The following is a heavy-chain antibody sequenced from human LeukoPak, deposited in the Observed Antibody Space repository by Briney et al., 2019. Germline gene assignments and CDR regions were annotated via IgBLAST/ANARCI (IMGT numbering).Heavy chain of an antibody. J-gene: IGHJ5*02. D-gene: IGHD2-21*01. V-gene: IGHV1-46*01. CDR1: GYTLTSSH. Sequence: ASVKVSCKASGYTLTSSHAHWVRQAPGQGLEWMGIINCGDGYTNYAQKFQGRVTMTRDTSTSTVYMELSSLRSEDTAVYYCARSLIRLFWFDPWGQGTLVTVSS. CDR2: INCGDGYT. CDR3: ARSLIRLFWFDP.